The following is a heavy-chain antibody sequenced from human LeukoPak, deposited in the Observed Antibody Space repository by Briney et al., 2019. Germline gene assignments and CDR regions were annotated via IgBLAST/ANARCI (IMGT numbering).Heavy chain of an antibody. V-gene: IGHV3-13*01. CDR1: GFTFSRYD. J-gene: IGHJ4*02. CDR2: IGTAGDT. Sequence: GGSLRLSCAASGFTFSRYDMHWVRQATGKGLEWVSAIGTAGDTYYPGSVKGRFTISRENAKNSLYLQMNSLRAGDTAVYYCARNPSSGAYFDYWGQGTLVTVSS. D-gene: IGHD3-22*01. CDR3: ARNPSSGAYFDY.